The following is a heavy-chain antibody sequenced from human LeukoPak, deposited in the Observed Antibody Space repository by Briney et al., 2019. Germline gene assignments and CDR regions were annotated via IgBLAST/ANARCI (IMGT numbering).Heavy chain of an antibody. CDR1: GFTFSSYA. CDR2: ISGGGGST. CDR3: AKGLGSGWYLFEY. D-gene: IGHD6-19*01. V-gene: IGHV3-23*01. J-gene: IGHJ4*02. Sequence: GGSLKLSCAASGFTFSSYAMSWVRQAPGKGLEWVSAISGGGGSTYYADSVKGRFTISRDDSKNTLYVQMNSLRAEDTAVYYCAKGLGSGWYLFEYWGQGTLVTVSS.